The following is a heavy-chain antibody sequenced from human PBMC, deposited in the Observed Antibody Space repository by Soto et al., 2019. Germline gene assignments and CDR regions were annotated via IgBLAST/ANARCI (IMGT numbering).Heavy chain of an antibody. Sequence: ASVKVSCKASGYTFTSYAMHWVRQAPGQRLEWMGWINAGNGNTKYSQKFQGRVTITRDTSASTAYMELSSLRSEDTAVYYCARAYGCNSDYFYYYRMDVWAEGTTVIVSS. D-gene: IGHD3-16*01. J-gene: IGHJ6*04. CDR3: ARAYGCNSDYFYYYRMDV. CDR2: INAGNGNT. V-gene: IGHV1-3*01. CDR1: GYTFTSYA.